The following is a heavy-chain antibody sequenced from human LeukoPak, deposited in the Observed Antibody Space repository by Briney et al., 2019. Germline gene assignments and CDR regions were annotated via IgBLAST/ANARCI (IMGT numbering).Heavy chain of an antibody. CDR3: VRGRNTMVRGGGWFDP. Sequence: PSQTLSLTCAVSGGSISSGGYSWSWIRQPPGKGLEWIGYIYHSGSTYYNPSLKSRVTISVDRSKNQFSLKLSSVTAADTAVYYCVRGRNTMVRGGGWFDPWGQGTLVTVSS. J-gene: IGHJ5*02. V-gene: IGHV4-30-2*01. D-gene: IGHD3-10*01. CDR2: IYHSGST. CDR1: GGSISSGGYS.